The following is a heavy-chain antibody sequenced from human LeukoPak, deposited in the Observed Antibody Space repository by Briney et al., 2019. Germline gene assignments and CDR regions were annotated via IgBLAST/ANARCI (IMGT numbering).Heavy chain of an antibody. J-gene: IGHJ4*02. Sequence: SETLSLTCAVSGWSFSGYYWHWIRQPPGKGLEWIGEINHSGSTNYNPSLKSRVSISVDSSKNQFSLKVSSVTAADTAVYYCARGSDTAAGLYWGQGTLVTVCS. CDR3: ARGSDTAAGLY. D-gene: IGHD6-13*01. V-gene: IGHV4-34*01. CDR1: GWSFSGYY. CDR2: INHSGST.